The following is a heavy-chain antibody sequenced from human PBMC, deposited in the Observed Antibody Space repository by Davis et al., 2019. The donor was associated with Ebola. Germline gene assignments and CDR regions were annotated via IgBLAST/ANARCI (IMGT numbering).Heavy chain of an antibody. CDR2: IYYSGST. D-gene: IGHD4-17*01. CDR3: ARVGVTVNTDPLWDYYYGMDV. CDR1: GASFSNNY. J-gene: IGHJ6*04. V-gene: IGHV4-59*01. Sequence: SETLSLTCTVPGASFSNNYWSWIPQLQGKGLEGIGYIYYSGSTNYNPSLKSRVTLSVDTFKNQFSLKLSSVTAADTAVYYCARVGVTVNTDPLWDYYYGMDVWGKGTTVTVSS.